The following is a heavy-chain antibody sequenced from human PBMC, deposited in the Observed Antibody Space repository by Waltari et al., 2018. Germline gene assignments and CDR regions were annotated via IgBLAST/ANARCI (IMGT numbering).Heavy chain of an antibody. Sequence: QVQLVQSGAEVKKPGSSVKVSCKASGGTFSSYAISWVRQAPGQGLEWRGGIIPILGIANYAQKFQGRVTITADKSTSTAYMELSSLRSEDTAVYYCARGASPYYYDSSGYSPNFDYWGQGTLVTVSS. CDR1: GGTFSSYA. D-gene: IGHD3-22*01. J-gene: IGHJ4*02. CDR2: IIPILGIA. V-gene: IGHV1-69*10. CDR3: ARGASPYYYDSSGYSPNFDY.